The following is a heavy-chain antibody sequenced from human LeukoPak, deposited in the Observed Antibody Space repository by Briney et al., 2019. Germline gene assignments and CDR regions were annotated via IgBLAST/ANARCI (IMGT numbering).Heavy chain of an antibody. CDR3: ATDSRTYYYGSGSYPLNYFDY. V-gene: IGHV1-2*06. CDR1: GYTFTGYY. D-gene: IGHD3-10*01. J-gene: IGHJ4*02. Sequence: ASVKVSCKASGYTFTGYYMHWVRRAPGQGLEWMGRINPNSGGTNYAQKFQGRVTMTRDTSISTAYMELSRLRSDDTAVYYCATDSRTYYYGSGSYPLNYFDYWGQGTLVTVSS. CDR2: INPNSGGT.